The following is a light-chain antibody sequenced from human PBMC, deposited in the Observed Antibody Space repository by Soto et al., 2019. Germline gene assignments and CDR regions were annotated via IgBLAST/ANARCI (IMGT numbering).Light chain of an antibody. Sequence: EIVLTQSPATLPLSPGERATLSCRASQSVSSYLAWYQQKPGQAPRLLIYDASNRATGIPARFSGSGSGTDFTLTISSLEPEDFAVYYCQQRSNWPLGGNTFGPGTKVDIK. CDR2: DAS. CDR3: QQRSNWPLGGNT. J-gene: IGKJ3*01. V-gene: IGKV3-11*01. CDR1: QSVSSY.